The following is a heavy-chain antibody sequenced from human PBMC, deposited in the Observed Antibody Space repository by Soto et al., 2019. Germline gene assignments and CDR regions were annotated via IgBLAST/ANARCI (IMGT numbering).Heavy chain of an antibody. D-gene: IGHD6-19*01. CDR2: INAGNGNT. V-gene: IGHV1-3*01. CDR1: GYTFTIYA. J-gene: IGHJ4*02. CDR3: ARGGSSGRYGD. Sequence: ASVKVSCKASGYTFTIYAMHWVRQAPGQRLEWMGWINAGNGNTKYSQKFQGRVTITRDTSASTAYMELSSLRSEDTAVYYCARGGSSGRYGDWGQGPRVIGSS.